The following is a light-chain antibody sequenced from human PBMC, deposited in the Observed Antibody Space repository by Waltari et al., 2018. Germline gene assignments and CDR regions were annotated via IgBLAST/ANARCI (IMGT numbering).Light chain of an antibody. CDR1: SSNIGSNT. CDR3: AAWEDSLNGPV. J-gene: IGLJ2*01. V-gene: IGLV1-44*01. Sequence: QSVLTQPPSASGTPGQKVTMSCSGGSSNIGSNTVTWYQQLPGTAPKLLIYSDNQRPSGVSGRVSGSKSGTSASLAISGLQSEDEADYHCAAWEDSLNGPVCGGGTKLTVL. CDR2: SDN.